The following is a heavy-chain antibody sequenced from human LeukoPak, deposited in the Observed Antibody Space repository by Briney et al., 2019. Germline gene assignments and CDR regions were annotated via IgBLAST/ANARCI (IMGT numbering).Heavy chain of an antibody. V-gene: IGHV4-30-2*01. CDR1: GGSISSGGYS. J-gene: IGHJ4*02. CDR3: ARWAAPGGLWYFDY. CDR2: IYHSGST. Sequence: SETLSLTCAVSGGSISSGGYSWSWIRQPPGKGLEWIGYIYHSGSTYYNPSLKSRVTISVDKSKNQFSLKLSSVTAADTAVYYCARWAAPGGLWYFDYWGQGTLVTVSS. D-gene: IGHD1-26*01.